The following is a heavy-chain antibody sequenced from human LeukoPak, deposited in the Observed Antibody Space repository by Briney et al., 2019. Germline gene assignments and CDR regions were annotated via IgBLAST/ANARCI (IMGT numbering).Heavy chain of an antibody. V-gene: IGHV4-39*07. J-gene: IGHJ4*02. CDR2: IYYSGST. CDR1: GGSISSSSYY. Sequence: SETLSLTCTVSGGSISSSSYYWGWIRQPPGKGLEWIGSIYYSGSTYYNPSLKSRVTISVDTSKNQFSLKLSSVTAADTAVYYCARGGEQGVYFDYWGQGTLVTVSS. D-gene: IGHD3-10*01. CDR3: ARGGEQGVYFDY.